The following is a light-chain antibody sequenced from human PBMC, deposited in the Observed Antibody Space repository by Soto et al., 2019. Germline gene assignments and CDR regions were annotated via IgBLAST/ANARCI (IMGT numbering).Light chain of an antibody. J-gene: IGKJ1*01. CDR1: QSISSSY. CDR2: GAS. CDR3: HQYGSSPLT. V-gene: IGKV3-20*01. Sequence: EIVLTQSPGALSLSPGERATLSCRVSQSISSSYLAWYQQKPGQAPRLLIYGASNRATGIPDRFSGSGSRTDFTLTISRLEPEDFVVYYCHQYGSSPLTFGQGTKVDI.